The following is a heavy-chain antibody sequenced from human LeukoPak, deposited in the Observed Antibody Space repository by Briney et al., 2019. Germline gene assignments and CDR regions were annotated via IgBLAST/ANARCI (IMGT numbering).Heavy chain of an antibody. CDR3: AKDRRFESYSGSFGP. CDR1: GFTFSSYG. J-gene: IGHJ5*02. Sequence: PGKSLRLSCVASGFTFSSYGMHWVRQAPGKGLEWVAVISYDGNDKYFADSVKGRFTISRDNSKNTLYLQMNSLRAEDTAVYYCAKDRRFESYSGSFGPWGQGTLVTVSS. CDR2: ISYDGNDK. D-gene: IGHD3-10*01. V-gene: IGHV3-30*18.